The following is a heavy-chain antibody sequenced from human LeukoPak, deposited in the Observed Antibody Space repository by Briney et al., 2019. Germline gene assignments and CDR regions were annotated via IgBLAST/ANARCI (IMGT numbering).Heavy chain of an antibody. CDR1: GFTFSSYS. Sequence: GGSLRLSCAASGFTFSSYSMNWVRQAPGKGLEWVSSISSSSSYIYYADSVKGRFTISRDNAKNSLYLQMNSLRAEDTAVYYCARRGYCSSTSCYYYYYMDVWGKGATVSLSS. CDR2: ISSSSSYI. V-gene: IGHV3-21*01. J-gene: IGHJ6*03. D-gene: IGHD2-2*01. CDR3: ARRGYCSSTSCYYYYYMDV.